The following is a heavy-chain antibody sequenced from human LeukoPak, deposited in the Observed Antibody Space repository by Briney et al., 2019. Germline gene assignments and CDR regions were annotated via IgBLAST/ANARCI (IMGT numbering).Heavy chain of an antibody. D-gene: IGHD2-2*01. CDR3: AEDIVVVPAAKGHYYYYGMDV. V-gene: IGHV3-23*01. Sequence: GGSLRLSCAASGFTFSSYAMSWVRQAPGKGLEWVSAISGSGGSTYYADSVKGRFTISRDNSKNTLYLQMNGLRAEDTAVYYCAEDIVVVPAAKGHYYYYGMDVWGQGTTVTVSS. J-gene: IGHJ6*02. CDR2: ISGSGGST. CDR1: GFTFSSYA.